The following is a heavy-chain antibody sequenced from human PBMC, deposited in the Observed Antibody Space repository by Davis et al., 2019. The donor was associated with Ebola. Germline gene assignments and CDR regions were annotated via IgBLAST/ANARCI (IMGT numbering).Heavy chain of an antibody. Sequence: KVSCKGSGYSFTSYWIGWVRQMPGKGLEWMGIIYPGDSDTRYSPSFKGQVTISADKSISTAYLQWSSLKASDTAMYYCARRIGVAHWYFDLWGRGTLVTVSS. CDR1: GYSFTSYW. V-gene: IGHV5-51*01. D-gene: IGHD6-19*01. J-gene: IGHJ2*01. CDR3: ARRIGVAHWYFDL. CDR2: IYPGDSDT.